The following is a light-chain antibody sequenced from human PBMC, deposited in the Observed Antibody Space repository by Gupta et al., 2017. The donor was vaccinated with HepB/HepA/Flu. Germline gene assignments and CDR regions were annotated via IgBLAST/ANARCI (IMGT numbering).Light chain of an antibody. Sequence: QSALTQPRPVSGSPGQYVTISCTGTSSDVGDYNYFSWSQQHPGKAPKLMIFDVSKRPSGVPDRFSGSKSGNTASLTISGLQADDEADYYCCSYAGSYTWVFGGGTKLTVL. CDR1: SSDVGDYNY. J-gene: IGLJ2*01. CDR2: DVS. CDR3: CSYAGSYTWV. V-gene: IGLV2-11*01.